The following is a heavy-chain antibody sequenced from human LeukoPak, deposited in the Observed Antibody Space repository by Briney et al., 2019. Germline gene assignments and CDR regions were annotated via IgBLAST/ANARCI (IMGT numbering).Heavy chain of an antibody. Sequence: GGSLKLSCAASGFTFSGSAIHWVRQASGKGLEWVGRIKTKTNSYATAYAASVKGRFTISRDDAKNTAYLQMNSLKSEDTAVYYCARSGSSSRGFGYADYWGHGTLVTVSS. D-gene: IGHD6-13*01. J-gene: IGHJ4*01. CDR1: GFTFSGSA. V-gene: IGHV3-73*01. CDR3: ARSGSSSRGFGYADY. CDR2: IKTKTNSYAT.